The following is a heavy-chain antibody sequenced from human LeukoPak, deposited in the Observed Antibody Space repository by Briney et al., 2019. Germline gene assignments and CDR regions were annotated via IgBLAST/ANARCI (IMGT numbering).Heavy chain of an antibody. D-gene: IGHD5-12*01. CDR1: GGSFSAYY. V-gene: IGHV4-34*01. Sequence: SETLSLTCVVSGGSFSAYYWSWIRQPPGKGLEWIGEINHSGNTNYNPSLKSRVTISVDTSKNHFSLKLSSVTAADTAVYYCARVRGVATIFFEYYYYMDVWGKGTTVTISS. CDR2: INHSGNT. CDR3: ARVRGVATIFFEYYYYMDV. J-gene: IGHJ6*03.